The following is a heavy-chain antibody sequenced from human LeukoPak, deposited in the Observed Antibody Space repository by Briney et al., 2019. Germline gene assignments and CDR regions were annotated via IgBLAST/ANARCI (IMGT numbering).Heavy chain of an antibody. CDR2: IKQDGSEK. J-gene: IGHJ3*02. CDR3: ATQLLWFGDLIPHAFDI. CDR1: GFTFSSYW. V-gene: IGHV3-7*01. D-gene: IGHD3-10*01. Sequence: PGGSLRLSCAASGFTFSSYWMSWVRQAPGKGLEWVANIKQDGSEKYYVDSVKGRFTISRDNAKNSLYLQMNSLRAEDTAVYYCATQLLWFGDLIPHAFDIWGQGTMVTVSS.